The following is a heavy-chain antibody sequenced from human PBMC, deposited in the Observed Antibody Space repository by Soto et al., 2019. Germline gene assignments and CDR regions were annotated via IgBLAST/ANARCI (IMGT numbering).Heavy chain of an antibody. CDR2: IYYSGST. D-gene: IGHD3-3*01. V-gene: IGHV4-31*03. CDR3: AIQRITIFGVVIHPANMDV. Sequence: SETLSLTCTVSGGSISSGGYYWSWIRQHPGKGLEWIGYIYYSGSTYYNPSLKSRVAISVDTSKNQFSLKLSSVTAADTAVYYCAIQRITIFGVVIHPANMDVWGKGTTVTVSS. CDR1: GGSISSGGYY. J-gene: IGHJ6*03.